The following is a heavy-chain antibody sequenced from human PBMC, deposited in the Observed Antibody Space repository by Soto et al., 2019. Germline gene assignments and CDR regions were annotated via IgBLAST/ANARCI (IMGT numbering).Heavy chain of an antibody. CDR1: GAALSSGGYF. Sequence: NPSETLSLTCTVSGAALSSGGYFYTWVRQPPGKGLEWLGYIYYSGGTNYNPSLKSRVTISLDKSKSQFSLRLISVTAADTAVYYRTREQSDDNYFDPWGQGTLVTVSS. J-gene: IGHJ5*02. V-gene: IGHV4-61*08. CDR3: TREQSDDNYFDP. CDR2: IYYSGGT. D-gene: IGHD6-19*01.